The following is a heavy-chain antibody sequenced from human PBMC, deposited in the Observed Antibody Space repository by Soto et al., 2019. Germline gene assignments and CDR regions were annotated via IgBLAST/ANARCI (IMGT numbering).Heavy chain of an antibody. D-gene: IGHD2-2*01. CDR1: GYTFTNYA. V-gene: IGHV1-3*01. CDR2: INAGNGNT. CDR3: ARGHLAVVPVASWFYYMDV. J-gene: IGHJ6*03. Sequence: QVQLVQSGAEVEKPGASVKVSCKASGYTFTNYAAHWVRQAPGQRLEWMGWINAGNGNTRFSQNLQGRVTITRDTSARTVYMELSSLRSEDTAVYYCARGHLAVVPVASWFYYMDVWGKGTTVTVSS.